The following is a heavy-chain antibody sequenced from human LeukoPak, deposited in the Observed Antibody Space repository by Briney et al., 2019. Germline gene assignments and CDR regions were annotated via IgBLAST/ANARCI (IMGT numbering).Heavy chain of an antibody. D-gene: IGHD3-16*02. CDR1: GGSFSGYY. Sequence: KPSETLSLTCAVYGGSFSGYYWSWIRQPPGKGLEWIGEINHSGSTNYNPSLKSRVTISVDTSKNQFSLKLGSVTAADTAVYYCARVKHYIWGSYRYVWFDPWGQGTLVTVSS. V-gene: IGHV4-34*01. CDR3: ARVKHYIWGSYRYVWFDP. CDR2: INHSGST. J-gene: IGHJ5*02.